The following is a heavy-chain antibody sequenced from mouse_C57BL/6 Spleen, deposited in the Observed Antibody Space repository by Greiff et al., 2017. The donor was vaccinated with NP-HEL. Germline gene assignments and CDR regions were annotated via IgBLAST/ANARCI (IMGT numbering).Heavy chain of an antibody. CDR1: GFTFSSYA. D-gene: IGHD2-5*01. V-gene: IGHV5-9-1*02. J-gene: IGHJ3*01. Sequence: EVMLVESGEGLVKPGGSLKLSCAASGFTFSSYAMSWVRQTPEKRLEWVAYISSGGDYIYYADTVKGRFTISRYTARNTLYLQRSILKSDDTAMYDCTIDSNYSFAYRGQGTLVTVSA. CDR2: ISSGGDYI. CDR3: TIDSNYSFAY.